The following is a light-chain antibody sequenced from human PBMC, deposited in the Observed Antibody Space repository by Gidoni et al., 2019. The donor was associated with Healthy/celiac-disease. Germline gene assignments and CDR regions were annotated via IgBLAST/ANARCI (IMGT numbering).Light chain of an antibody. CDR3: QQSYSTPKLT. Sequence: DIQMTQYPSSLSASVGDRVTITCRASQSISSYLNWYQQKPGEAPKLLIYAASSLQSGVPSRFSGSGSGTDFTLTISSLQPEDFATYYCQQSYSTPKLTFGGGTKVEIK. CDR2: AAS. J-gene: IGKJ4*01. V-gene: IGKV1-39*01. CDR1: QSISSY.